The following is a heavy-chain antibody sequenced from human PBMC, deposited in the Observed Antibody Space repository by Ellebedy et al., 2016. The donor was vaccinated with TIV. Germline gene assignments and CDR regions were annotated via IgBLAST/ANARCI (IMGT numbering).Heavy chain of an antibody. J-gene: IGHJ3*02. CDR2: ISYSGST. V-gene: IGHV4-59*01. Sequence: MPGGSLTLSCTVSGGSIISYYWSWIRQPPGKGLAWIGYISYSGSTNYNPSLKSRVTISVDTSKNRFSLKLSSVTAADTAVYYCVRVVWQQPVSYAFDIWGQGTMVTVSS. CDR1: GGSIISYY. D-gene: IGHD6-13*01. CDR3: VRVVWQQPVSYAFDI.